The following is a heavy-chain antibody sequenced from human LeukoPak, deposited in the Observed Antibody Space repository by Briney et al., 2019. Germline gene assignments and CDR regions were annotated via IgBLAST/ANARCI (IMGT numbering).Heavy chain of an antibody. CDR2: LNREDDEA. CDR3: ATLDSYYDNSGRPLLPD. J-gene: IGHJ4*02. Sequence: ASLKVSCKVSGNTLTDFSMQCVRQAPGKGLEWMGGLNREDDEAIYAPHFQGRVSVTEDTSTDTAYMELSHLSSEDTAVYYCATLDSYYDNSGRPLLPDWGQGTLVTVSS. D-gene: IGHD3-22*01. CDR1: GNTLTDFS. V-gene: IGHV1-24*01.